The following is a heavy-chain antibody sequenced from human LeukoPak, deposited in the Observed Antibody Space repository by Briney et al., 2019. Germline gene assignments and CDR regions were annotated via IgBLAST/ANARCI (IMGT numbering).Heavy chain of an antibody. V-gene: IGHV1-2*04. J-gene: IGHJ6*02. CDR2: INPNSGGT. Sequence: ASVKVSCKASGYTFTGYYMHWVRQAPGQGLEWMGWINPNSGGTNYAQKFQGWVTMTRDTSISTAYMELSRLRSDDTAVYYCARSAAPPRGGWYSGNPFSNSDYYYYYGMDVWGQGTTVTVSS. CDR3: ARSAAPPRGGWYSGNPFSNSDYYYYYGMDV. D-gene: IGHD6-19*01. CDR1: GYTFTGYY.